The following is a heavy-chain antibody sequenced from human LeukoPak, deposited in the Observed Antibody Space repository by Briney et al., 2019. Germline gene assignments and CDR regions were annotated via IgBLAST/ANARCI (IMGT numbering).Heavy chain of an antibody. Sequence: SETLSLTCTVSGGSISSGDYYWSWIRQPPGKGLEWIGYIYYSGSTYYNPSLKSRVTISVDTSKNQFSLKLRSVTAADTAVYYCARELATDDYYDSSGYEGYWGQGTLVTVSS. CDR1: GGSISSGDYY. CDR2: IYYSGST. D-gene: IGHD3-22*01. V-gene: IGHV4-30-4*01. CDR3: ARELATDDYYDSSGYEGY. J-gene: IGHJ4*01.